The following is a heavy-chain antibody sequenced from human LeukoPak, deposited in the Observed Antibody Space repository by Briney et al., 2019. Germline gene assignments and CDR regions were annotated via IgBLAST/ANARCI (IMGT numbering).Heavy chain of an antibody. V-gene: IGHV3-23*01. CDR1: GFTFSSYA. Sequence: GGSLRLSCAASGFTFSSYAMSWVRQAPGKGLEWVSGISGGGGSTYYADSVKGRFTISRDNSMNTLYVRMNSLRAEDTAVYYCAKSHTTFGVATEAPPFDYWGQGTLVTVSS. J-gene: IGHJ4*02. CDR3: AKSHTTFGVATEAPPFDY. D-gene: IGHD3-3*01. CDR2: ISGGGGST.